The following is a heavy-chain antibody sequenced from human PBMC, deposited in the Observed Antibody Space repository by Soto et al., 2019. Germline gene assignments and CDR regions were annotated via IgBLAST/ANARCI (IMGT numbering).Heavy chain of an antibody. CDR1: GFTFSSYA. CDR2: ISGSGGST. CDR3: AKNIYEGIAAAGSIVDV. J-gene: IGHJ6*04. V-gene: IGHV3-23*01. Sequence: GGSLRLSCAASGFTFSSYAMSWVRQAPGKGLEWVSAISGSGGSTYYADSVKGRFTISRDNSKNTLYLQMNSLRAEDTAVYYCAKNIYEGIAAAGSIVDVWGKGTTVTVSS. D-gene: IGHD6-13*01.